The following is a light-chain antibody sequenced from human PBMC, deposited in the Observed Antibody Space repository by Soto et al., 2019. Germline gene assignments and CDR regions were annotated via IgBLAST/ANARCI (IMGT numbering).Light chain of an antibody. V-gene: IGKV3-20*01. CDR2: DVS. CDR3: QQYGSSPPIT. CDR1: QSVSGY. J-gene: IGKJ1*01. Sequence: IVLTQSPATLSLSPGERATLSCRASQSVSGYLAWYQQKPGQAPRLLIYDVSSRATGIPARFSGSGSGTDFTLTIRRLEPEDFVVYYCQQYGSSPPITFGQGTKGDIK.